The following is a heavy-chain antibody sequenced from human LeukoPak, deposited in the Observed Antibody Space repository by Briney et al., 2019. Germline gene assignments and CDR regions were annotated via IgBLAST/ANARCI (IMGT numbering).Heavy chain of an antibody. D-gene: IGHD6-6*01. CDR1: GFTFSSYG. CDR2: IRYDGSNK. V-gene: IGHV3-30*02. J-gene: IGHJ4*02. CDR3: AKSFSSSSFYYFDY. Sequence: GGSLRLSCAASGFTFSSYGMHWVRQAPGKGLEWVAFIRYDGSNKYYADSVRGRFTISRDNSKSTLYLQMDSLRAEDTAVYYCAKSFSSSSFYYFDYWGQGTLVTVSS.